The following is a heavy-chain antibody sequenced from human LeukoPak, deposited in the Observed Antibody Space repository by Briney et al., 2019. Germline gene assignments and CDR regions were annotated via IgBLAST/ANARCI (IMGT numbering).Heavy chain of an antibody. J-gene: IGHJ4*02. CDR2: MSSNGSWT. D-gene: IGHD3-10*01. Sequence: GGSLRLPCVASGFTFSTYAMHWVSQAPGKGLEWVTRMSSNGSWTFHGDSVKGRFTISRDNVKNTLNLQMNSLRPEDTAMYYCAKELLTSGSCFDFCGQGTLVTVSS. CDR1: GFTFSTYA. CDR3: AKELLTSGSCFDF. V-gene: IGHV3-30*02.